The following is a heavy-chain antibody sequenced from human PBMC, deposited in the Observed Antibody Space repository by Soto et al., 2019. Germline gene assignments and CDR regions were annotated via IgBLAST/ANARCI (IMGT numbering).Heavy chain of an antibody. D-gene: IGHD4-4*01. V-gene: IGHV3-30*18. J-gene: IGHJ3*02. CDR1: GFTFSSYG. CDR3: AKDVTPGGVDAFDI. Sequence: GGSLRLSCAASGFTFSSYGMHWVRQAPGKGLEWVAVISYDGSNKYYADSVKGRFTISRDNSKNTLYLQMNSLRAEDTAVYYCAKDVTPGGVDAFDIWGQGTMVTVSS. CDR2: ISYDGSNK.